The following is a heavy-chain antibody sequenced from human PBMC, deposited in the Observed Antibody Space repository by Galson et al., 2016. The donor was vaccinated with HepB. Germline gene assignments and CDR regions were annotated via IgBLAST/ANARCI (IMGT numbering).Heavy chain of an antibody. CDR2: ISYDGSDK. J-gene: IGHJ6*03. Sequence: SLRLSCAVSGFSFSTYGMHWVRQAPGKGLEWVAVISYDGSDKYYADSVKGRFTISRDNSNNTLYLQMNSLRAEDTALYYWAKPVGAREGYYYYNMDVWGKGTTVTISS. V-gene: IGHV3-30*18. CDR3: AKPVGAREGYYYYNMDV. D-gene: IGHD1-26*01. CDR1: GFSFSTYG.